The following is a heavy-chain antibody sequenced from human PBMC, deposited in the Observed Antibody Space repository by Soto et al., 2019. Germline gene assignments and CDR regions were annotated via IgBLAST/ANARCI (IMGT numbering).Heavy chain of an antibody. V-gene: IGHV1-18*01. D-gene: IGHD1-1*01. CDR2: ISAHNGNT. CDR3: ARGRYGDY. J-gene: IGHJ4*02. CDR1: GYTFTSYG. Sequence: QVHLVQSGAEVKKPGASVKVSCKASGYTFTSYGITWVRQAPGQGLEWMGWISAHNGNTDYAQKLQGRVIVTRDTSTSTAYRALRSLLSDDAAVYYCARGRYGDYWGQGALVTVSS.